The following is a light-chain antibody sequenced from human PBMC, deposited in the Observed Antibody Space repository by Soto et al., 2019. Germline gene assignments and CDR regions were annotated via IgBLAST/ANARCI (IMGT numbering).Light chain of an antibody. CDR2: GAS. V-gene: IGKV3-20*01. CDR1: KSVSSSH. CDR3: QHYGNSLT. Sequence: DIVLTQSPGTLSLSPGESVTLSCRASKSVSSSHLAWYQQKPGQAPRLFIYGASRSATGIPDRFSGSGSGTDFTLTISRLQPEDFAVYSCQHYGNSLTFGGGTKVEIK. J-gene: IGKJ4*01.